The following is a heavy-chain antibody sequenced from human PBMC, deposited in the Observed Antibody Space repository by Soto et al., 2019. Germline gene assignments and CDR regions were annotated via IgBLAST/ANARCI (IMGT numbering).Heavy chain of an antibody. CDR1: GGSISSDY. CDR3: ARRYGSRFDY. D-gene: IGHD5-18*01. J-gene: IGHJ4*02. CDR2: IYYSGST. Sequence: PSETLSLTCTVSGGSISSDYWSWIRQPPGKGLEWIGYIYYSGSTNYNPSLKSRVTISVDTSKNQFSLKLSSVTAADTAVYYCARRYGSRFDYWGQGTLVTVSS. V-gene: IGHV4-59*08.